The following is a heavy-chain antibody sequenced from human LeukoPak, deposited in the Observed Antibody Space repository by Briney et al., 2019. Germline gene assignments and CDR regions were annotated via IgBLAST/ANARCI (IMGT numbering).Heavy chain of an antibody. V-gene: IGHV3-53*01. Sequence: PWGSLTLSCSVSTFTSSGNYMSWLRQAPGKGLEWVSLIYSGGTTYYADSVKGRFTISRDNSKNTLYLQMNSLRAEDTAVYYCARRAGGYSHPYDYWGQGILVTVSS. CDR2: IYSGGTT. CDR1: TFTSSGNY. J-gene: IGHJ4*02. D-gene: IGHD4-23*01. CDR3: ARRAGGYSHPYDY.